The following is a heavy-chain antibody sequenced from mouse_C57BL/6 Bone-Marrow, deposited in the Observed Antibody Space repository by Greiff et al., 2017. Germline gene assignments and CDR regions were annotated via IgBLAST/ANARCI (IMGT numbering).Heavy chain of an antibody. CDR3: ARSGYDYDEGFAY. CDR1: GYAFSSSW. Sequence: QVQLQQSGPELVKPGASVKISCKASGYAFSSSWMNWVKQRPGKGLEWIGRIYPGDGDTNYNGKVKGKATLTADKSSSTAYMQLSSLTSEDSAVYFCARSGYDYDEGFAYWGQGTLVTVSA. J-gene: IGHJ3*01. V-gene: IGHV1-82*01. D-gene: IGHD2-4*01. CDR2: IYPGDGDT.